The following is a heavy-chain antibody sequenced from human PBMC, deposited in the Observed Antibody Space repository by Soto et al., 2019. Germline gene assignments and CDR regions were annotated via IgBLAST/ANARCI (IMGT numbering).Heavy chain of an antibody. Sequence: GASVKVTCKDSGYGLTSYAMHWVRQAPGQRLEWMGWINAGNGNTKYSQKFQGRVTITRDTSASTAYMELSSLRSDDTALYYCARAVVTTTPNFDYWGQGTLVTVSS. D-gene: IGHD5-12*01. J-gene: IGHJ4*02. CDR3: ARAVVTTTPNFDY. V-gene: IGHV1-3*01. CDR2: INAGNGNT. CDR1: GYGLTSYA.